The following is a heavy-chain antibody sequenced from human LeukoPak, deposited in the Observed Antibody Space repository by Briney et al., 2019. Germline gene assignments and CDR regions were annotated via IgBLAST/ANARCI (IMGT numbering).Heavy chain of an antibody. J-gene: IGHJ6*03. D-gene: IGHD3-10*01. V-gene: IGHV3-7*01. Sequence: GGSLRLSCAASGFTFSRYWMSWVRQAPGQGLEWVANIKQDGSEKYYVDSVKGRFTISRDNAKTSLYLQMNSLRAEDTAVYYCARKSGGLSQSYYYYMDVWGKGTTVTVPS. CDR3: ARKSGGLSQSYYYYMDV. CDR2: IKQDGSEK. CDR1: GFTFSRYW.